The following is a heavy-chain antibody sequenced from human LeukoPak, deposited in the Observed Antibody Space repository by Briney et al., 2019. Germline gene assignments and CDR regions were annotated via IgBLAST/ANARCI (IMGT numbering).Heavy chain of an antibody. J-gene: IGHJ5*02. CDR3: ARVEIRYFDWLSGFTRAVNWFDP. Sequence: ASVKLSCKASGYTFTSYGINWVRQAPGQGLEWMGWISAYNGNTNYAQKLQVRVTMTTDTSTSTAYMELRSLRSYDTAVYYCARVEIRYFDWLSGFTRAVNWFDPWGQGTLVTVSS. CDR1: GYTFTSYG. D-gene: IGHD3-9*01. CDR2: ISAYNGNT. V-gene: IGHV1-18*01.